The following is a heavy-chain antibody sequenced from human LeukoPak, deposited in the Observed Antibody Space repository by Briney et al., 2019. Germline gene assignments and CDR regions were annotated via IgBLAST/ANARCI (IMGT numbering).Heavy chain of an antibody. CDR1: GGSFSGYY. V-gene: IGHV4-34*01. Sequence: SETLSLTCAVYGGSFSGYYWSWIRQPPGKGLEWIGEINHSGSTNYNPSLKSRVTISVDTSKNQFSLKLTSLTAADTAVYYCARQGRFSYFGMDVWGQGTTVTVSS. CDR3: ARQGRFSYFGMDV. J-gene: IGHJ6*02. CDR2: INHSGST. D-gene: IGHD3-3*01.